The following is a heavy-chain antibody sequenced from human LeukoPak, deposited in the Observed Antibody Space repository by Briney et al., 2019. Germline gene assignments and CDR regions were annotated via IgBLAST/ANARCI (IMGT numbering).Heavy chain of an antibody. J-gene: IGHJ4*02. CDR3: ASITIFGVVKD. CDR1: GGSISSYY. CDR2: IYYSGST. V-gene: IGHV4-59*12. D-gene: IGHD3-3*01. Sequence: SETLSLTCTVSGGSISSYYWSWIRQPPGKGLEWIGYIYYSGSTNYNPSLKSRVTISVDTSKNQFSLKLSSVTAADTAVYYCASITIFGVVKDWGQGTLVTVSS.